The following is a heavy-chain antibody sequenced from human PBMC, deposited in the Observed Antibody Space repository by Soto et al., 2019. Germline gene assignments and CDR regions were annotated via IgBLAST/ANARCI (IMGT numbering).Heavy chain of an antibody. CDR1: GFIFSNYA. D-gene: IGHD3-22*01. J-gene: IGHJ4*02. Sequence: QVQLVESGGGVVQPGGSLRLSCAASGFIFSNYAMYWVRQAPGKGPDWVAVISHDGSNKDYADSVKGRFTMSRDNSKNTLYLQMNSLKPEDTAMYCCARGDIVVNGPFDYWGQGTLVTVSS. CDR2: ISHDGSNK. CDR3: ARGDIVVNGPFDY. V-gene: IGHV3-30-3*01.